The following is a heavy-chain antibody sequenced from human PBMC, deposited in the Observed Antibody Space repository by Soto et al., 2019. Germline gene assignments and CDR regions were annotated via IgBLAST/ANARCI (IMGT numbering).Heavy chain of an antibody. V-gene: IGHV4-30-4*01. D-gene: IGHD3-3*01. CDR3: DRDQRVFGVEGWFDP. Sequence: QVQLQESGPGLVKPSQTLSLTCTVSGGSISSGDYYWSWIRQPPGKGLEWIGYIYYSGSTYYNPSLKSRVTISVDTSKNQFSLKLSSVTAADTAVYYCDRDQRVFGVEGWFDPWGQGTLVTVSS. J-gene: IGHJ5*02. CDR2: IYYSGST. CDR1: GGSISSGDYY.